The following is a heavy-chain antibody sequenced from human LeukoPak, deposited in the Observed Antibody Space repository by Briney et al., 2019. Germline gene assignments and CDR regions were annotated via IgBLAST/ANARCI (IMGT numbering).Heavy chain of an antibody. Sequence: PGGSLRLSCAASGFAFSTYAMHWVRQAPGKGPEFVSAISSNGDSIFYGNSVEGRFTISRDNSKNTLYLQMGGLRAEDMAVYYCARAYYHFSAYDYWGQGTLVAVSS. D-gene: IGHD3-22*01. CDR3: ARAYYHFSAYDY. CDR2: ISSNGDSI. J-gene: IGHJ4*02. CDR1: GFAFSTYA. V-gene: IGHV3-64*01.